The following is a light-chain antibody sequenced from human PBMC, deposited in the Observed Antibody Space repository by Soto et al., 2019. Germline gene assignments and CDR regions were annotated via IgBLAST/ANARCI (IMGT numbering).Light chain of an antibody. CDR1: QSVSSN. J-gene: IGKJ5*01. V-gene: IGKV3-11*01. CDR3: QRGDT. CDR2: DAS. Sequence: IVLTHSPATLSLSPGERATLSCRASQSVSSNLAWYQQKPGQAPRLLIYDASNRATGIPARFSGSGSGTDFTLTISSLEPEDFAVYYCQRGDTFGQGTRLEIK.